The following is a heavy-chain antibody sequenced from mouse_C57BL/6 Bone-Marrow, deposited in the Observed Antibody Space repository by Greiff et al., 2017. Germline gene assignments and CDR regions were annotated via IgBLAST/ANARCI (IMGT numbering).Heavy chain of an antibody. Sequence: EVKLMESGPELVKPGASVKISCKASGYSFTGYYMHWVKQSHGHILDWIGYIYPYNGVSSYNQKFKGKATLTVDKSSSTAYMELRSLTSEDSAVYYCARDERGCELAYWGQGTLGTVSA. J-gene: IGHJ3*01. CDR1: GYSFTGYY. V-gene: IGHV1-31*01. CDR3: ARDERGCELAY. CDR2: IYPYNGVS.